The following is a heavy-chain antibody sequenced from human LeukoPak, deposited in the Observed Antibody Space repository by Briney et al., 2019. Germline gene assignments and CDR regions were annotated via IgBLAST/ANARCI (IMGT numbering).Heavy chain of an antibody. CDR2: IYPGDSDT. Sequence: GESLKISCKGSGYSFTNYWIGWVRQRPGKGLEWMGIIYPGDSDTRYSPSFQGQVTMSADKSISTAYLQWSSLKASDTAMYYCARQSCTTTNCPFDYWGRGTLVTVSS. CDR1: GYSFTNYW. J-gene: IGHJ4*02. V-gene: IGHV5-51*01. D-gene: IGHD2-2*01. CDR3: ARQSCTTTNCPFDY.